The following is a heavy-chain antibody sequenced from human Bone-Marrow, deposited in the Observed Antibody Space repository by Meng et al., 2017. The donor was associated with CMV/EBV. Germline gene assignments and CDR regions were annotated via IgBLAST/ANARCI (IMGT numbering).Heavy chain of an antibody. Sequence: SETLSLTCIVSGGSISSTNYFWAWIRQPPGKGLEWIANVFYSGATHYNPSLQSRVTISLDTSKNQISLRMNSVTAADTAVDYCAKGKYGGGWFDFDSWGQGMLVTVSS. D-gene: IGHD2-15*01. CDR1: GGSISSTNYF. V-gene: IGHV4-39*07. CDR3: AKGKYGGGWFDFDS. J-gene: IGHJ4*02. CDR2: VFYSGAT.